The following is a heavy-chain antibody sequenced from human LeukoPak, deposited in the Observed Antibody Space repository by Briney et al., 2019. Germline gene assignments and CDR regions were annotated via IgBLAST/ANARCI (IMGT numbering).Heavy chain of an antibody. CDR2: ISGSGGST. CDR1: GFTFSSYA. J-gene: IGHJ4*02. D-gene: IGHD3-22*01. CDR3: AKKVLDYYDSSGYYYDDY. V-gene: IGHV3-23*01. Sequence: EGSLRLSCAASGFTFSSYAMSWVRQAPGKGLEWVSAISGSGGSTYYADSVKGRFTISRDNSKNTLYLQMNSLRAEDTAVYYCAKKVLDYYDSSGYYYDDYWGQGTLVTVSS.